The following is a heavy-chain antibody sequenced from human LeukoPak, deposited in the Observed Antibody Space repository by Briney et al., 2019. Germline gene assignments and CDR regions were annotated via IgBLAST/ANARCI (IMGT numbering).Heavy chain of an antibody. V-gene: IGHV3-33*01. Sequence: GGSLRLSCAASGFTFSSYGMHWVRQAPGKGLEWVAVIWYVGSNKYYADSVKGRFTISRDNSKNTLYLQMNSLRAEDTAVYYCARALGTRAPFDYWGQGTLVTVSS. CDR3: ARALGTRAPFDY. CDR1: GFTFSSYG. D-gene: IGHD1-1*01. J-gene: IGHJ4*02. CDR2: IWYVGSNK.